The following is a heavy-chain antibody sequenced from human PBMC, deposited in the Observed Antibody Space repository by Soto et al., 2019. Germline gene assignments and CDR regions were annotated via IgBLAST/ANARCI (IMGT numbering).Heavy chain of an antibody. D-gene: IGHD1-7*01. CDR2: ISGSGGST. V-gene: IGHV3-23*01. Sequence: EVQLLESGGGLVQPGGSLRLSCAASGFTFSSYAMSWVRQAPGKGLEWVSAISGSGGSTYYADSVKGRFTISRDNSKNTLYLQMNSLRAEDTAVYYCAKDIGPGYWNYGAFDIWGQGTMVTVSS. CDR3: AKDIGPGYWNYGAFDI. CDR1: GFTFSSYA. J-gene: IGHJ3*02.